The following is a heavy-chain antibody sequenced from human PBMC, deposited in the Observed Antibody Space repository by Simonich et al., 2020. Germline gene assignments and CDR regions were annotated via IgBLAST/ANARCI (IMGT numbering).Heavy chain of an antibody. J-gene: IGHJ4*02. CDR3: ARDGERYCGGDCYSYFDY. Sequence: QVQLVESGGGVVQPGRSLRLTCAASGFTFSSYAMHWVRQAPGKGLEWVAVISYDGSNKYYAESVKGRFTISRDNSKNTLYLQMNSLRAEDTAVYYCARDGERYCGGDCYSYFDYWGQGTLVTVSS. V-gene: IGHV3-30*07. D-gene: IGHD2-21*02. CDR1: GFTFSSYA. CDR2: ISYDGSNK.